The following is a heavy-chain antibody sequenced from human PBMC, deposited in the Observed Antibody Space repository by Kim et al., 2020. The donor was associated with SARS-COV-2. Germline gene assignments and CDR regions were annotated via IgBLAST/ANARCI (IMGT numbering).Heavy chain of an antibody. CDR3: AKDLVRAAAGLDY. Sequence: GGSLRLSCAASGFTFSSYGMHWVRQAPGKGLEWVAVISYDGSNKYYADSVKGRFTISRDNSKNTLYLQMNSLRAEDTAVYYCAKDLVRAAAGLDYWGQGTLVTVSS. D-gene: IGHD6-13*01. J-gene: IGHJ4*02. CDR2: ISYDGSNK. V-gene: IGHV3-30*18. CDR1: GFTFSSYG.